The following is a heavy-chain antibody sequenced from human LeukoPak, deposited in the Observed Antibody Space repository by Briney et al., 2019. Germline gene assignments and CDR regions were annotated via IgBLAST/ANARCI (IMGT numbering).Heavy chain of an antibody. J-gene: IGHJ4*02. CDR2: ISSSGSHI. D-gene: IGHD3-10*01. CDR1: GFTFDDHG. CDR3: RRSCFGELLFDH. Sequence: GGYLRLSCAASGFTFDDHGMSWLRQPPGRGLEWLSCISSSGSHIYSVDSVKGRFAISRNNAKNSLYLQMNSLKADDTAFYCARRSCFGELLFDHWGQGTLVTVPS. V-gene: IGHV3-20*04.